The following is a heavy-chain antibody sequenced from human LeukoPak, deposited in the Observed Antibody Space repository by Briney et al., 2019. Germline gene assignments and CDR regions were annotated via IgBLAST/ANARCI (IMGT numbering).Heavy chain of an antibody. Sequence: GGSLRLSCAASGFTFSSYAMHWVRQAPGKGLEWVSAISGSGGSTYYADSVKGRFTISRDNSKNTLYLQMNSLRAEDTAVYYCAKRPGYSSSWYYFDYWGQGTLVTVSS. CDR2: ISGSGGST. CDR1: GFTFSSYA. J-gene: IGHJ4*02. V-gene: IGHV3-23*01. CDR3: AKRPGYSSSWYYFDY. D-gene: IGHD6-13*01.